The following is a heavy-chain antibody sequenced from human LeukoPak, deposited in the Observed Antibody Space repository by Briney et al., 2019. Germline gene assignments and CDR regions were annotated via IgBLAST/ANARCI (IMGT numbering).Heavy chain of an antibody. CDR1: GFTFSSYA. CDR2: ISYDGSNK. V-gene: IGHV3-30-3*01. CDR3: ARVRPEPYYYDSSGYPDY. Sequence: GRSLRLSCAASGFTFSSYAMHWVRQAPGKGLEWVAVISYDGSNKYYADSVKGRFTISRDNSKNTLYLQMNSLRAEDTAVYYCARVRPEPYYYDSSGYPDYWGQGTLVTVSS. D-gene: IGHD3-22*01. J-gene: IGHJ4*02.